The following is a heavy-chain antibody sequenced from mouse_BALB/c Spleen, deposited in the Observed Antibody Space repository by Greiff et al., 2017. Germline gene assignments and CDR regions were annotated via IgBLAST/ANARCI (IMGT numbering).Heavy chain of an antibody. Sequence: EVQLVESGGGLVQPGGSRKLSCAASGFTFSSFGMHWVRQAPEKGLEWVAYISSGSSTIYYADTVKGRFTISRDNPKNTLFLQMTSLRSEDTAMYYCARSYDYGSSLYSMDYWGQGTSVTVSS. D-gene: IGHD1-1*01. V-gene: IGHV5-17*02. CDR3: ARSYDYGSSLYSMDY. J-gene: IGHJ4*01. CDR1: GFTFSSFG. CDR2: ISSGSSTI.